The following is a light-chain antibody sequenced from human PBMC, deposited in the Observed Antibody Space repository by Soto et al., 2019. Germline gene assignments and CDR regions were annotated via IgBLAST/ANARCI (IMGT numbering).Light chain of an antibody. V-gene: IGLV2-14*01. CDR3: SSYTTRSTYVV. CDR2: GVT. Sequence: SVLTQPASVSGSPGQSITISCTGTDSDVGGYNYVSWYQQHPGKAPKLIIYGVTNRPSGVSNRFSGSKSGNTASLTISGLQAEDEADYYCSSYTTRSTYVVLGGGTKLTVL. J-gene: IGLJ2*01. CDR1: DSDVGGYNY.